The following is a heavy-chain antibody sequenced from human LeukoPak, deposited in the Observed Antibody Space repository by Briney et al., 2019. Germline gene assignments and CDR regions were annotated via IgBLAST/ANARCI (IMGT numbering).Heavy chain of an antibody. D-gene: IGHD2-2*01. CDR1: GFTFSFYS. V-gene: IGHV3-21*06. J-gene: IGHJ6*02. Sequence: GGSLRLSCVASGFTFSFYSMNWVRQAPRKGLEWVSSISSSRSGSKSYIYYADSVKGRFTVSRDNAKNSLYLQTNSLRAEDTAVYYCARDCTSATCYSGLDVWGQGTTVTVSS. CDR3: ARDCTSATCYSGLDV. CDR2: ISSSRSGSKSYI.